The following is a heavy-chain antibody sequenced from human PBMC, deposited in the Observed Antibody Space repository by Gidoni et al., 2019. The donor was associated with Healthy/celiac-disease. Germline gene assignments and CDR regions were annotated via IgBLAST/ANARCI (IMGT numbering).Heavy chain of an antibody. J-gene: IGHJ4*02. D-gene: IGHD3-16*01. CDR2: INHSGST. Sequence: QVQLQQWGAGLLKPSETLSLTCAVYGGSFSGYYWSWIRQPPGKGLEWIGEINHSGSTNYNPSLKSRVTISVDTSKNQFSLKLSSVTAADTAVYYCARFWRYYDYIWGSSHFDYWGQGTLVTVSS. CDR1: GGSFSGYY. V-gene: IGHV4-34*01. CDR3: ARFWRYYDYIWGSSHFDY.